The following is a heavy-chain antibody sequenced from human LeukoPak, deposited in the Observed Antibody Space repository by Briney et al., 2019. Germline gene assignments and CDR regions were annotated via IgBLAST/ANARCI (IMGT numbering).Heavy chain of an antibody. CDR1: GGSIRDSFEHY. J-gene: IGHJ4*01. D-gene: IGHD3-10*01. CDR3: ARGSDYTWGG. CDR2: VHHTGRT. V-gene: IGHV4-4*02. Sequence: SETLSLTCVVSGGSIRDSFEHYWSGVRRPPGKGFEWIAEVHHTGRTIYSPSFARRVTISADTSKNQVSLKLTSVTAADTAVYFCARGSDYTWGGWGQGTLVTVSS.